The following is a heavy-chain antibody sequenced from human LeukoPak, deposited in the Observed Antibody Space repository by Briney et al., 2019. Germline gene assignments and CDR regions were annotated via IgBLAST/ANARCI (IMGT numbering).Heavy chain of an antibody. J-gene: IGHJ4*02. CDR2: IYYSGST. V-gene: IGHV4-59*11. Sequence: SETLSLTCTVSGGSISSHYWSWIRQPPGKGLEWIGCIYYSGSTNYNPSLKSRVTISVDTSKNQFSLKLSSVTAADTAVYYCARAEGCSGGSCYGDFDYWGQGTLVTVSS. CDR3: ARAEGCSGGSCYGDFDY. D-gene: IGHD2-15*01. CDR1: GGSISSHY.